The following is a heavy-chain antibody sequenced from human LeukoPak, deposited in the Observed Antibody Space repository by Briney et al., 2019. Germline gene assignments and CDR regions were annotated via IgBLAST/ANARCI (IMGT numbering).Heavy chain of an antibody. CDR3: ARDDYYGSGSYYGYYYGMDV. J-gene: IGHJ6*04. D-gene: IGHD3-10*01. V-gene: IGHV1-69*06. CDR2: IIPIFGTA. Sequence: ASVKVSCKASGGTFSSYAISWVRQAPGQGLEWMGGIIPIFGTANYAQKFQGRVTITADKSTSTAYMELSSLRSEDTAVYYCARDDYYGSGSYYGYYYGMDVGGKGTTVTVSS. CDR1: GGTFSSYA.